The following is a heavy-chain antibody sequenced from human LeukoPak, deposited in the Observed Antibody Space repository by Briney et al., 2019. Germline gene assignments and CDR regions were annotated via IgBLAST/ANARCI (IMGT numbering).Heavy chain of an antibody. D-gene: IGHD1-26*01. CDR2: LYTGGNT. CDR3: AKSTEGYSGSYLFDY. CDR1: GFTVSNNY. Sequence: PGGSLRLSCAASGFTVSNNYMSWVRQAPGKGLEWFSLLYTGGNTYFADSVKGRFTISRDNSKNTLYLQMNSLRAEDTAVYYCAKSTEGYSGSYLFDYWGQGTLVTVSS. V-gene: IGHV3-53*01. J-gene: IGHJ4*02.